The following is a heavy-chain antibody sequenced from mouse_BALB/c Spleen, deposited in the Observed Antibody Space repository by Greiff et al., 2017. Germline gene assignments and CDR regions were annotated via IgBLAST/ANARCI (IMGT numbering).Heavy chain of an antibody. CDR2: ISNGGGST. CDR1: GFTFSSYT. J-gene: IGHJ4*01. Sequence: EVQLVESGGGLVQPGGSLKLSCAASGFTFSSYTMSWVRQTPEKRLEWVAYISNGGGSTYYPDTVKGRFTISRDNAKNTLYLQMSSLKSEDTAMYYCARLYGNYAMDYWGQGTSVTVSS. D-gene: IGHD2-1*01. V-gene: IGHV5-12-2*01. CDR3: ARLYGNYAMDY.